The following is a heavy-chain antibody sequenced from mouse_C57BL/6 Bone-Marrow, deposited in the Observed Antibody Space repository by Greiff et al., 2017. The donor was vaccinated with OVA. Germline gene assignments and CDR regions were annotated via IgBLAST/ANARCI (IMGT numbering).Heavy chain of an antibody. J-gene: IGHJ1*03. Sequence: VQLQQPGPELVKPGASVKISCKASGYSFTDDNMNWVKQSNGKSLEWIGVINPNYGTTSYNQKFKGKDTLTVDQSSSTAYMQLNSLTSEDSAVYYCAFYYGSSYRYFDVWGTGTTVTVSS. D-gene: IGHD1-1*01. CDR3: AFYYGSSYRYFDV. CDR2: INPNYGTT. CDR1: GYSFTDDN. V-gene: IGHV1-39*01.